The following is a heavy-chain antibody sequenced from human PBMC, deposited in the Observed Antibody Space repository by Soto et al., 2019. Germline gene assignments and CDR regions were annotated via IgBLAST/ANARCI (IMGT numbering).Heavy chain of an antibody. CDR3: ARERSIPALSDF. V-gene: IGHV1-18*01. CDR2: ISAYNGNT. CDR1: GYTFTSYG. D-gene: IGHD2-2*02. J-gene: IGHJ4*02. Sequence: QVQLVQSGADVKKPGASVKVSCKASGYTFTSYGISWVRQAPGQGLEWMGWISAYNGNTNYAQKLQGRVTMTTDTSTSTAYKELRSRRADDTAVYYCARERSIPALSDFWGQGTLVTVSS.